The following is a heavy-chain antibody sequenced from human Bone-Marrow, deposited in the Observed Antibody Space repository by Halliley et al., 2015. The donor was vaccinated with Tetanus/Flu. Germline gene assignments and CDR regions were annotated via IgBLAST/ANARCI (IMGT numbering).Heavy chain of an antibody. V-gene: IGHV3-48*03. J-gene: IGHJ4*02. D-gene: IGHD2-8*02. Sequence: SLRLSCAASGFTFSSYEINWVRQAPGKGLEWVSYISDNVVTKYYADSVKGRFTISRDNAKNSLYLQMNSLRAEDTALYYCAREMVGSTGGFDYWGQGTLVTVSS. CDR2: ISDNVVTK. CDR1: GFTFSSYE. CDR3: AREMVGSTGGFDY.